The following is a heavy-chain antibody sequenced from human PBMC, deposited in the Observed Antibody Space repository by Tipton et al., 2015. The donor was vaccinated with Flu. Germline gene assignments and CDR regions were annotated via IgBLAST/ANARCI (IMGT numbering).Heavy chain of an antibody. CDR3: ARDFSHYYDSIGNDY. Sequence: TLSLTCTVSGGSISSYYWSWVRQPAGKGLEWIGRIYTSGSTNYNPSLKSRVTMSVDTSKNQFSLKLSSVTAADTAVYYCARDFSHYYDSIGNDYWGQGTLVTVSS. D-gene: IGHD3-22*01. CDR1: GGSISSYY. V-gene: IGHV4-4*07. J-gene: IGHJ4*02. CDR2: IYTSGST.